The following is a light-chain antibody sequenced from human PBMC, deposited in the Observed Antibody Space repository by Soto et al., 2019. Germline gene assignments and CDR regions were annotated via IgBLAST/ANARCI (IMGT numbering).Light chain of an antibody. CDR1: SSNIGAGSY. V-gene: IGLV1-40*01. CDR3: SSVSNSTTPGL. Sequence: QSVLTQPPSVSGAPGQRVTISCTGSSSNIGAGSYVHWYQHLPGTAPKVLIFGDTNRRSGVPGRFSGSKSGSSASLAITGLQAEDEADYYCSSVSNSTTPGLFGGGTKVTVL. J-gene: IGLJ2*01. CDR2: GDT.